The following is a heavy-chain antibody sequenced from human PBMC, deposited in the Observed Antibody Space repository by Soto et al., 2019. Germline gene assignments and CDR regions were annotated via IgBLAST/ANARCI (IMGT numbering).Heavy chain of an antibody. V-gene: IGHV3-30*18. J-gene: IGHJ6*02. D-gene: IGHD6-6*01. Sequence: GGSLRLSCAASGFTFSSYGMHWVRQAPGKGLEWVAVISYDGSNKYYADSVRGRFTISRDNSKNTLYLQMNSLRAEDTAVYYCAKNRGSSSPQDYYYYGMDVWGQGTTVTVSS. CDR3: AKNRGSSSPQDYYYYGMDV. CDR1: GFTFSSYG. CDR2: ISYDGSNK.